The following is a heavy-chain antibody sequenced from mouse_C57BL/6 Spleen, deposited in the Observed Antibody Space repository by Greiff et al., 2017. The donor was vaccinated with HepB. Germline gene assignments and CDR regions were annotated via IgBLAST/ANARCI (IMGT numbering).Heavy chain of an antibody. CDR2: ISSGSSTI. CDR1: GFTFSDYG. D-gene: IGHD4-1*01. Sequence: EVKVEESGGGLVKPGGSLKLSCAASGFTFSDYGMHWVRQAPEKGLEWVAYISSGSSTIYYADTVKGRFTISRDNAKNTLFLQMTSLRSEDTAMYYCARGLGRGDAMDYWGQGTSVTVSS. CDR3: ARGLGRGDAMDY. J-gene: IGHJ4*01. V-gene: IGHV5-17*01.